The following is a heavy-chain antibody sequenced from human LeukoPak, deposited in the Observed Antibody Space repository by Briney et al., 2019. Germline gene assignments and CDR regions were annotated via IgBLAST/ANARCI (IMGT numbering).Heavy chain of an antibody. CDR3: ARDHTSSSGFDY. Sequence: PSETLSLTCTVSGGSISRGGYHWTWIRQHPGKGLEWIGYVYNSGSTYYNRSLKSRVAISEDSSKNQFSLRLSSVTAADTAVYYCARDHTSSSGFDYWGQGTLVTVSS. CDR1: GGSISRGGYH. D-gene: IGHD6-6*01. V-gene: IGHV4-31*03. J-gene: IGHJ4*02. CDR2: VYNSGST.